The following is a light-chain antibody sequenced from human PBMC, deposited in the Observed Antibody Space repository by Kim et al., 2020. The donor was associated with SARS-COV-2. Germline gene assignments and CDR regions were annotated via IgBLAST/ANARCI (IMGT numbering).Light chain of an antibody. Sequence: FASVGETFIIGSRASQSIDRLLAWYQQRRGKAPYLLIYDASSLQSGVPSRFSGAGSGTEFTLTIKKLEPDDFATYYCQQYSNAWAFGQGTKVDIK. CDR3: QQYSNAWA. CDR2: DAS. V-gene: IGKV1-5*01. CDR1: QSIDRL. J-gene: IGKJ1*01.